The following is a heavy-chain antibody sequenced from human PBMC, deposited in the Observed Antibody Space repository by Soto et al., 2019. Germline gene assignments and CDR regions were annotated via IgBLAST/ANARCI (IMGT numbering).Heavy chain of an antibody. CDR1: GGSFSGYY. CDR3: ARCRYGDYEY. J-gene: IGHJ4*02. V-gene: IGHV4-34*01. Sequence: SETLSLTCAVYGGSFSGYYWSWIRQPPGKGLEWIGEINHSGSTNYNPSLKSRVTISVDTSKNQFSLKLSSVTAADTAVYYCARCRYGDYEYWGQGTLVTVSS. D-gene: IGHD4-17*01. CDR2: INHSGST.